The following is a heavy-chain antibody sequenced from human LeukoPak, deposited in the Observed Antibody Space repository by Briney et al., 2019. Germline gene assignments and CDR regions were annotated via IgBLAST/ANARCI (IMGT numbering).Heavy chain of an antibody. D-gene: IGHD6-19*01. CDR2: IYNSGSA. Sequence: SETLSLTCSVSGGSITTYHWSWIRQPPGKGLEWIGYIYNSGSANYKPSLKSRLTISVDTSKNHFSLKLNSVTAADTAVYYCARAPVTGHWYFDLWGRGTLITVSS. CDR1: GGSITTYH. V-gene: IGHV4-59*01. J-gene: IGHJ2*01. CDR3: ARAPVTGHWYFDL.